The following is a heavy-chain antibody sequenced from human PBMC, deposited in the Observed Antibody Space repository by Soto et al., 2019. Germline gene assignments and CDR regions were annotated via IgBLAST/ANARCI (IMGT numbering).Heavy chain of an antibody. CDR2: IGSAGDP. CDR3: ARWNWQQLAFDY. CDR1: GFTFISSD. V-gene: IGHV3-13*05. J-gene: IGHJ4*02. Sequence: WGSLRLSCAASGFTFISSDIRFFRQATGKGLEWVSGIGSAGDPYYAGSVKGRFTISRENAKNSLYLQMNSLRAGDTAVYYCARWNWQQLAFDYWGQGTLVTVSS. D-gene: IGHD6-13*01.